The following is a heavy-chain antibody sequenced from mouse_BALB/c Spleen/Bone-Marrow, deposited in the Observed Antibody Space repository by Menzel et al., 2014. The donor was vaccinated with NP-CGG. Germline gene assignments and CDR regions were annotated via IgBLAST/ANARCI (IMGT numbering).Heavy chain of an antibody. V-gene: IGHV1-4*01. CDR2: INPSSGYT. D-gene: IGHD4-1*01. Sequence: VKPQESGAELARPGASVKMSCKASGYTFTNYTMHWVKQRPGQGLEWIGYINPSSGYTNYNQKFKDTATLTADKSSSTAYMQLSSLTSAESAVYYCARGKTGFYGMDYWGQGASVTVSS. CDR1: GYTFTNYT. CDR3: ARGKTGFYGMDY. J-gene: IGHJ4*01.